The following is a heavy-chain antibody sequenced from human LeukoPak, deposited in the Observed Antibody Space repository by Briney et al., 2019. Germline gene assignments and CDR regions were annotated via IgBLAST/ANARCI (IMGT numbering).Heavy chain of an antibody. CDR1: GGSFSGYY. V-gene: IGHV4-34*01. Sequence: PSETLSLTCAVYGGSFSGYYWSWIRQPPGKGLEWIGEINHSGSTNYNPSLKSRVTISVDTSKNQFSLELSSVTAADTAVYYCARGGYYDSSGYFGYWGQGTLVTVSS. J-gene: IGHJ4*02. D-gene: IGHD3-22*01. CDR3: ARGGYYDSSGYFGY. CDR2: INHSGST.